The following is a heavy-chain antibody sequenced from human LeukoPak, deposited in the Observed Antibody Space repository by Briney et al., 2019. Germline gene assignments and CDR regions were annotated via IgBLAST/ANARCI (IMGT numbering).Heavy chain of an antibody. CDR1: GFAFSNYW. Sequence: GGSLRLSCAASGFAFSNYWMSWVRQAPGTGLEWVANIKEDGGDKYYVDSVKGRFTISRDNAKNSLYLQMNSLRAEDTAVYYCARDTGYNTFDYWGQGTLVTVSS. J-gene: IGHJ4*02. CDR3: ARDTGYNTFDY. D-gene: IGHD5-24*01. CDR2: IKEDGGDK. V-gene: IGHV3-7*05.